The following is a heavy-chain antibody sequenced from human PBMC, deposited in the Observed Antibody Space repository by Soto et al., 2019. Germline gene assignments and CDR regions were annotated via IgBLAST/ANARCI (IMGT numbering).Heavy chain of an antibody. J-gene: IGHJ6*02. V-gene: IGHV5-51*01. CDR3: ARNYYGSGYYYYYSMDV. CDR2: IYPGDSGT. D-gene: IGHD3-10*01. Sequence: GESLKISCKGSGYNFSSYWIGWVRQMPGKGLEWMGIIYPGDSGTRYSPSFQGQVTISVDKSISTAYLQWTSLKAPDTAMYYCARNYYGSGYYYYYSMDVWGQGTTVTVSS. CDR1: GYNFSSYW.